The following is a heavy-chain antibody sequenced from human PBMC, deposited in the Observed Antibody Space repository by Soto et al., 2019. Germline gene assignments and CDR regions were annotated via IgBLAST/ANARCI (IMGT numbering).Heavy chain of an antibody. CDR1: GLTFSSSA. Sequence: SVKVSCKASGLTFSSSAVQWLRQARGQRLEWIAWIVAGASDTRFAQKFQERVTLSMDMSTGTAYMELSSLRSEDTAVYYCAATSPEYHDRSGYWGYFDYWGQGTVVTVSS. CDR2: IVAGASDT. D-gene: IGHD3-22*01. V-gene: IGHV1-58*01. CDR3: AATSPEYHDRSGYWGYFDY. J-gene: IGHJ4*01.